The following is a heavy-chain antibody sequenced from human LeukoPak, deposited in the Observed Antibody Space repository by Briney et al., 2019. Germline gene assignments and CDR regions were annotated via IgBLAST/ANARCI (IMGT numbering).Heavy chain of an antibody. J-gene: IGHJ4*02. D-gene: IGHD3-22*01. V-gene: IGHV3-23*01. CDR3: AKRGVVIRVILVGFHKEAYYFDS. CDR1: GITLSNYG. CDR2: ISGSGGGT. Sequence: GGSLRLSCAVSGITLSNYGMSWVRQAPGKGLEWVAGISGSGGGTNYADSVKGRFTISRDNPKNTLHLQMNSLRAEDTAVYFCAKRGVVIRVILVGFHKEAYYFDSWGQGTLVTVSS.